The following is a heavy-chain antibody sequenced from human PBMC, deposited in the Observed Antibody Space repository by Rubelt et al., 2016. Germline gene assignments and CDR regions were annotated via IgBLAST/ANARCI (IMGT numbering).Heavy chain of an antibody. CDR2: ITPNSGGT. J-gene: IGHJ3*01. CDR3: ARAGSAAFD. D-gene: IGHD2-15*01. CDR1: GYTFTSYY. V-gene: IGHV1-2*02. Sequence: QVQLVQSGAEVKKPGASVKVACKASGYTFTSYYMHWVRQAPGQGLEWMGWITPNSGGTKTAQRFQGRVTMTRDTSTSTAYMELGGLTSDETAVYYCARAGSAAFDWGPGTMVTVS.